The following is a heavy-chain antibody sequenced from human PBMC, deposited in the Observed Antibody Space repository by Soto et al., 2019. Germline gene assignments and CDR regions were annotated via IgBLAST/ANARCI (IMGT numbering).Heavy chain of an antibody. J-gene: IGHJ4*02. Sequence: ASVKVSCKASGHTFTNYGISWVRQAPGQGLEWMGWINAYNGNTKYAQKLQGRVTMTTDTSTSTAYMELRSLRSDDTAVYYCARDQAMAQFDYWGQGTLVTVSS. CDR1: GHTFTNYG. V-gene: IGHV1-18*01. D-gene: IGHD5-18*01. CDR3: ARDQAMAQFDY. CDR2: INAYNGNT.